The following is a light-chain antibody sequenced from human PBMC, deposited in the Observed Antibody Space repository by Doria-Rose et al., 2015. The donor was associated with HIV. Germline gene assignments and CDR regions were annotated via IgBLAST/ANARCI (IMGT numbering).Light chain of an antibody. CDR1: QSVSSY. J-gene: IGKJ3*01. CDR2: DAY. V-gene: IGKV3-11*01. CDR3: QQRSNWPRFT. Sequence: EIVLTQSPATLSLSPGERATLSCRASQSVSSYLAWYQQKPGQAPRLLIYDAYKRATGIPVRFSGSGSGTDFTLTISSLEPEDFAVYYCQQRSNWPRFTFGPGTKVDIK.